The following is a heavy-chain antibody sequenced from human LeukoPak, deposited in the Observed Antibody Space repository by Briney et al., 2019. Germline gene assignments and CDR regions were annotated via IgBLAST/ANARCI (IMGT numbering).Heavy chain of an antibody. J-gene: IGHJ3*02. CDR3: ALVKEPAALYAFDI. CDR2: ISYDGSNK. V-gene: IGHV3-30*04. D-gene: IGHD2-2*01. Sequence: GRSLRLSCAASGFTLSSYAMHWVCQAPGKGLEWVAVISYDGSNKYYADSVKGRFTISRDNSKNTLYLQMNSLRAEDTAVYYCALVKEPAALYAFDIWGQATMVTVSS. CDR1: GFTLSSYA.